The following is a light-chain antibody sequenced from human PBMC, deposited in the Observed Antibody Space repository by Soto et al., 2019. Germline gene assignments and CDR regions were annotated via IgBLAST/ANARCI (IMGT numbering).Light chain of an antibody. CDR2: GAF. CDR3: QQYGSSPWT. CDR1: QSVSSIY. V-gene: IGKV3-20*01. Sequence: EIVLTQSPGPLSLSPGERATLSCRASQSVSSIYLAWYQQKPGRAPRLLIYGAFSRATDIPDRFSGSGSGTGFTLTISRREPEDFAVYYCQQYGSSPWTFGQGTKVEIK. J-gene: IGKJ1*01.